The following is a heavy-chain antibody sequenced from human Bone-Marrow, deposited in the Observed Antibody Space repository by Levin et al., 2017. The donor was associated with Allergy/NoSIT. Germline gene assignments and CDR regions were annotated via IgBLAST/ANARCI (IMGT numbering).Heavy chain of an antibody. V-gene: IGHV3-30*04. CDR2: ISYDGSNK. CDR3: ARDGGRAAAGTFDY. Sequence: GESLKISCAASEFTFSSYTMHWVRQAPGKGLEWVAVISYDGSNKYYADSVKGRFTISRDNSKNTQYLQMNSLRPEDTAVYFCARDGGRAAAGTFDYWGQGTLVTVSS. CDR1: EFTFSSYT. J-gene: IGHJ4*01. D-gene: IGHD6-13*01.